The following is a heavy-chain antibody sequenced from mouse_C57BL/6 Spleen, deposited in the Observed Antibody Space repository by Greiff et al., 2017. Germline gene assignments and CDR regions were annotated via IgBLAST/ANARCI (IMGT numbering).Heavy chain of an antibody. D-gene: IGHD2-4*01. CDR3: TRHDYDYGWFAY. V-gene: IGHV1-5*01. J-gene: IGHJ3*01. Sequence: EVQLQQSGTVLARPGASVKMSCKTSGYTFTSDWMHWVKQRPGQGLEWIGAIYPGNSDTSYNQKFKGKAKLTAVTSASTAYMERSSLTNEDSAVYYCTRHDYDYGWFAYWGQGTLVTVSA. CDR1: GYTFTSDW. CDR2: IYPGNSDT.